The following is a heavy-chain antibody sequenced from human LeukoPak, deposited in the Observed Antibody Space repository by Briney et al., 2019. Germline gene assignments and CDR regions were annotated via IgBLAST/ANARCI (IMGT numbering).Heavy chain of an antibody. CDR1: GGTFSSYA. V-gene: IGHV1-69*06. CDR2: IIPIFGTA. D-gene: IGHD3-16*02. CDR3: ARDNSVGDIAWWFDP. Sequence: ASVKVSCKASGGTFSSYAISWVRQAPGQGLEWMGGIIPIFGTANYAQKFQGRVTITADKSTSTDYMELSSLRSEDTAVYYCARDNSVGDIAWWFDPWGQGTLVAVSS. J-gene: IGHJ5*02.